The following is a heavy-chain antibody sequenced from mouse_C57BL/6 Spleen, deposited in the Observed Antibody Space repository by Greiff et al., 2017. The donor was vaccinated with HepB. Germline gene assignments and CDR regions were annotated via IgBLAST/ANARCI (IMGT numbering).Heavy chain of an antibody. Sequence: DVQLQESGPGLVKPSQSLSLTCSVTGYSITSGYYWNWIRQFPGNKLEWMGYISYDGSNNYNPSLKNRISITRDTSKNQFFLKLNSVTTEDTATYYCARNWDYDYDVWYFDVWGTGTTVTVSS. CDR2: ISYDGSN. D-gene: IGHD2-4*01. CDR3: ARNWDYDYDVWYFDV. J-gene: IGHJ1*03. V-gene: IGHV3-6*01. CDR1: GYSITSGYY.